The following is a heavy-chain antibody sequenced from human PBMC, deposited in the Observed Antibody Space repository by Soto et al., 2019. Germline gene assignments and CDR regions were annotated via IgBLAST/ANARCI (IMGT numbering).Heavy chain of an antibody. J-gene: IGHJ4*02. V-gene: IGHV1-69*05. Sequence: QVQLVQSGPEVTKPGSSVKVSCKASGGSFSNSGISWVRQAPGQGLQCIGGIIPLFGKSDYRQEFQGRVTLTTDESKTTAYMELSSLRSEDSATYYCAKDRAGDMSLWGQGTLVTVSS. CDR2: IIPLFGKS. CDR3: AKDRAGDMSL. CDR1: GGSFSNSG. D-gene: IGHD2-21*01.